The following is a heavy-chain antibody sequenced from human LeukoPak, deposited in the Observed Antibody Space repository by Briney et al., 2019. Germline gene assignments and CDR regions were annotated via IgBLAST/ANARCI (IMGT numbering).Heavy chain of an antibody. V-gene: IGHV4-30-4*01. CDR1: GGSISSGDYY. CDR2: IYYSGST. CDR3: ARVWTTWGFDY. J-gene: IGHJ4*02. D-gene: IGHD3/OR15-3a*01. Sequence: SQTLSLTCTVSGGSISSGDYYWSWIRQPPGKGLEWIGYIYYSGSTYYNPSLKSRVTISVDTSRNQFPLNLSSVTAADTAVYYCARVWTTWGFDYWGQGTLVTVSS.